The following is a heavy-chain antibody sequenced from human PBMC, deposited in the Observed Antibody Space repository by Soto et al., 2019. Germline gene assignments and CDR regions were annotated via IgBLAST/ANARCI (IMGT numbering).Heavy chain of an antibody. CDR2: IDPSDSYT. CDR3: ARRAYYYDSSGYSVSYLDI. CDR1: GYSFTSYW. V-gene: IGHV5-10-1*01. D-gene: IGHD3-22*01. J-gene: IGHJ3*02. Sequence: RGESLKISCKGSGYSFTSYWISWVRQMPGTGLEWMGRIDPSDSYTNYSPSFQGHVTISADKSISTAYLQWSSLKASDTAMYYCARRAYYYDSSGYSVSYLDIWGQGTMVTVSS.